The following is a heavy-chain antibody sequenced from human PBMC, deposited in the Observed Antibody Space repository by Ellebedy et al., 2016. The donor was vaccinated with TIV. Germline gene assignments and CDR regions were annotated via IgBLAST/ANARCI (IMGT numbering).Heavy chain of an antibody. J-gene: IGHJ6*02. D-gene: IGHD2-15*01. CDR1: GFTFSSYS. V-gene: IGHV3-48*02. CDR2: ISSSSSTI. CDR3: ARRYCSGGSCFYYYYGMDV. Sequence: GESLKISXAASGFTFSSYSMNWVRQAPGKGLEWVSYISSSSSTIYYADSVKGRFTISRDNAKNSLYLQMNSLRDEDTAVYYCARRYCSGGSCFYYYYGMDVWGQGTTVTVSS.